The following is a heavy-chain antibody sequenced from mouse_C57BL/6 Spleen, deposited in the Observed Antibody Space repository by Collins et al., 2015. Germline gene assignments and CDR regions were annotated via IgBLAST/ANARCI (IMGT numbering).Heavy chain of an antibody. CDR3: ARGRGDYYGSSFDY. J-gene: IGHJ2*01. D-gene: IGHD1-1*01. CDR2: IRNKANGYTT. CDR1: GFTFTDYY. V-gene: IGHV7-3*02. Sequence: EVKLVESGGGLVQPGGSLRLSCATSGFTFTDYYMSWVRQPPGKALEWLGFIRNKANGYTTEYSASVKGRFTISRDNSQSILYLQMNTLRAEDSATYYCARGRGDYYGSSFDYWGQGTTLTVSS.